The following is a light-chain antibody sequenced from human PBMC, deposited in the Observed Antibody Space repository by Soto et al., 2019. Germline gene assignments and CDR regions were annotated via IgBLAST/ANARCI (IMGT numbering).Light chain of an antibody. CDR1: SSEIGGYNS. V-gene: IGLV2-8*01. J-gene: IGLJ1*01. CDR3: SSYTDRNNLV. CDR2: DVS. Sequence: QSVLTQSPSASGSPGQSVTISCTGTSSEIGGYNSVSWYQQHPGKAPKVMIYDVSKRPSGVPDRFSGSKSGNTASLTVSALQAEDEADYYCSSYTDRNNLVFGTGTKV.